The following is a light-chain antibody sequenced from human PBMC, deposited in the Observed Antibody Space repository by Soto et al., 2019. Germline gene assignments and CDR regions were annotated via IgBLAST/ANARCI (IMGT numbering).Light chain of an antibody. J-gene: IGLJ3*02. CDR2: DDR. Sequence: SYELTQPPSVSVAPGQTARITCGGDNIGSRSVHWYQQKPGQAPVLVVYDDRDRPSGIPDRFSGSNSGNTATLTISRVGAEDEADFYWQVWISDHPVFGGGTKLTVL. CDR1: NIGSRS. CDR3: QVWISDHPV. V-gene: IGLV3-21*02.